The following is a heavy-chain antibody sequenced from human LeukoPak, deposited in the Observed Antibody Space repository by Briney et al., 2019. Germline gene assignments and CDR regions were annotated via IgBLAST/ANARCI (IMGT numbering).Heavy chain of an antibody. V-gene: IGHV3-30*02. J-gene: IGHJ4*02. D-gene: IGHD4-17*01. Sequence: PGGSLRLSCAASGFTFSSYGMHWVRQAPGKGLEWVAFIRYDGSNKYYADSVKGRFTIPRDNSKNTLYLQMNSLRAEDTAVYYCAKDRDYGDYLFDYWGQGTLVTVSS. CDR2: IRYDGSNK. CDR1: GFTFSSYG. CDR3: AKDRDYGDYLFDY.